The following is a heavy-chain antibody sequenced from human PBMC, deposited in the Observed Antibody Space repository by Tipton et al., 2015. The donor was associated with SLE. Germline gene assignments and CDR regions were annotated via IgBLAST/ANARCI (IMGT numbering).Heavy chain of an antibody. J-gene: IGHJ4*02. Sequence: SLRLSCAASGFTFSSYSMNWVRQAPGKGLEWVSVIYSGGSTDYADSVKGRFTTSRDNSKNTLYLQMNSLRAEDTAVYYCAREDYSKLFDYWGQGTLVTVSS. D-gene: IGHD4-11*01. V-gene: IGHV3-66*02. CDR3: AREDYSKLFDY. CDR1: GFTFSSYS. CDR2: IYSGGST.